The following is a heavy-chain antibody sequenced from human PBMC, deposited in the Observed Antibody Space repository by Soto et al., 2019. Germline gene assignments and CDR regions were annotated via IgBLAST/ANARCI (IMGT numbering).Heavy chain of an antibody. J-gene: IGHJ3*02. CDR3: ARQIGDDPFDI. CDR1: GGSISTYY. V-gene: IGHV4-59*08. D-gene: IGHD3-3*01. CDR2: IYRTGST. Sequence: SETLSLTCTVSGGSISTYYWNWIRLSPGKGLEWIGYIYRTGSTRYNPSLNGRVAISLDTSRKRFSLKLNSVTAADTAVYFCARQIGDDPFDIWGQGTMVTVSS.